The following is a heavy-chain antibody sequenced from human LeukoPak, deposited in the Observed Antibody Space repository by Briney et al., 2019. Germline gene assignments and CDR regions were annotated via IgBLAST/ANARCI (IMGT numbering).Heavy chain of an antibody. CDR1: GYTFTGYY. V-gene: IGHV1-2*02. CDR3: ARERGSLAVAGTEVFDY. D-gene: IGHD6-19*01. Sequence: ASGKVSCKASGYTFTGYYMHWVRQAPGQGLEWMGWINPNSGGTNYAQKFQGRVTMTRDTSISTAYMELSRLRSDDTAVYYCARERGSLAVAGTEVFDYWGQGTLVTVSS. CDR2: INPNSGGT. J-gene: IGHJ4*02.